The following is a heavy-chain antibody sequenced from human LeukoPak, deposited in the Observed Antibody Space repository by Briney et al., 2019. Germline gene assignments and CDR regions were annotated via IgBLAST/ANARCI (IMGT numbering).Heavy chain of an antibody. Sequence: QPGRSLRLSCAASEFTFDDYAMHWVRQAPGKGLEWVSGISWYSGNIGYADSVKGRFTISRDNAKNSLYLQMNSLRAEDTALYYCAKGLRFLEWLFDDGFDIWGQGTMVTVSS. J-gene: IGHJ3*02. D-gene: IGHD3-3*01. CDR2: ISWYSGNI. CDR1: EFTFDDYA. CDR3: AKGLRFLEWLFDDGFDI. V-gene: IGHV3-9*01.